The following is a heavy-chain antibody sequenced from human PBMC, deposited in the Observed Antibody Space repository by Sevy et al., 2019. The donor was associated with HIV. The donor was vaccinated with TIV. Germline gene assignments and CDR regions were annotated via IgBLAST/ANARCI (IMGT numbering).Heavy chain of an antibody. CDR3: ARVGGQAAPFDY. V-gene: IGHV3-30-3*01. Sequence: GGSLRLSCAASGFTFSSYAMHWVRQAPGKGLEWVAVISYDGSNKYYADSVKGRFTISRGNSKNTLYLQMNSLRAEDTAVYYCARVGGQAAPFDYWGQGTLVTVSS. CDR2: ISYDGSNK. D-gene: IGHD3-16*01. CDR1: GFTFSSYA. J-gene: IGHJ4*02.